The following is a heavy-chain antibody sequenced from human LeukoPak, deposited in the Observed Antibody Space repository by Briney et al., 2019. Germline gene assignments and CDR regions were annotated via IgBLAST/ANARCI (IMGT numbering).Heavy chain of an antibody. J-gene: IGHJ4*02. D-gene: IGHD6-13*01. V-gene: IGHV4-59*12. CDR1: DGATTGYY. Sequence: KPSETLSLTCTVSDGATTGYYWGWIRQPPGKGLEWIGHISYSGSTNYYPSLKSRVTISVDTSKNHFSLKLNSVTAADTAVYYCARGYSTSWTYYFDYWGQGALVTVSS. CDR2: ISYSGST. CDR3: ARGYSTSWTYYFDY.